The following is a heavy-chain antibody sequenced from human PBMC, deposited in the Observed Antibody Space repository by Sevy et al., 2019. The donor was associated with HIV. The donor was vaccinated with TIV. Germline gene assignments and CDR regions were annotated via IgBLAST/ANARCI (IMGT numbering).Heavy chain of an antibody. V-gene: IGHV3-74*01. J-gene: IGHJ3*02. CDR1: GFTFSSHW. CDR2: LNYDGSYT. Sequence: GGSLRLSCAASGFTFSSHWMQWVRQAPGKGLVWVSRLNYDGSYTNYADSGKGRVTISRDNAKSTLYLQMNSLRAEDTALYYCERSKVGVGDAFDIWGQGTMVTVSS. CDR3: ERSKVGVGDAFDI. D-gene: IGHD3-16*01.